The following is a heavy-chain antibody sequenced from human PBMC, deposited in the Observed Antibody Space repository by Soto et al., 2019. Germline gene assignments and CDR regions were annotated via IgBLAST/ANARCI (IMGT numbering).Heavy chain of an antibody. J-gene: IGHJ4*02. CDR2: IYYSGST. D-gene: IGHD3-10*01. CDR3: AGSPPSFYGSGTYYNFGY. Sequence: LSLTCTVSGGSISSGDYYWSWIRQPPGKGLEWIGYIYYSGSTYYNPSLKSRVTISVDTSKNQFSLKLSSVTAADTAVYYCAGSPPSFYGSGTYYNFGYWGQGTLVTVSS. CDR1: GGSISSGDYY. V-gene: IGHV4-30-4*01.